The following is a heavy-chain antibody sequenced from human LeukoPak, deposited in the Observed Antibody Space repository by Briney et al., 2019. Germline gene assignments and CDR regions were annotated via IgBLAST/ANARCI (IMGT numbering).Heavy chain of an antibody. J-gene: IGHJ4*02. CDR2: INHSGST. V-gene: IGHV4-34*01. CDR3: QSRYLEWLLDY. D-gene: IGHD3-3*01. CDR1: GGSFSGYY. Sequence: SETLSLTCAVYGGSFSGYYWSWIRQPPGKGLEWIGEINHSGSTNYNPSLKSRVTISVDTSKNQFSLKLSSVTAADTAVYYCQSRYLEWLLDYWGQGTLVTVSS.